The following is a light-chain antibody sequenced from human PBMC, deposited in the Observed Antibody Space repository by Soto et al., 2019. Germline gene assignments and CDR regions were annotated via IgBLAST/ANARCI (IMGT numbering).Light chain of an antibody. CDR3: ASYTSDSNLV. CDR2: DVT. J-gene: IGLJ2*01. Sequence: QSALTQPASVSGSPGQSITISCTGTSSDIGGYNYVSWYQQYPGKAPKLMIYDVTNRPSGVSNRFSGSKSGNTASLTISGLQAEDEGDYYCASYTSDSNLVFGAGTKLTVL. V-gene: IGLV2-14*01. CDR1: SSDIGGYNY.